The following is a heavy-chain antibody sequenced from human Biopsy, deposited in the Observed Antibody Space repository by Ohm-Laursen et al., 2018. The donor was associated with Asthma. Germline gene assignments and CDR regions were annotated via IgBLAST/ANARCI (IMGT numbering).Heavy chain of an antibody. D-gene: IGHD4-17*01. CDR1: GGSFSNYY. V-gene: IGHV4-34*01. CDR2: INHRGST. J-gene: IGHJ2*01. CDR3: ARHPNNGDYSYWYFDL. Sequence: SETLSLTCAVYGGSFSNYYWTWIRQPPGKGLEWIGEINHRGSTYYNPSLESRVTMSVDTSKSQFFLEVNSVTAPDTAVYYCARHPNNGDYSYWYFDLWGRGTLVTVSS.